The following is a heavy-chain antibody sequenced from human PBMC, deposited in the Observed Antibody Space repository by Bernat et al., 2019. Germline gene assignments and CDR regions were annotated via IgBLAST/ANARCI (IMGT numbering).Heavy chain of an antibody. D-gene: IGHD5-12*01. CDR2: ISGDGGST. CDR1: GFTFDDYA. V-gene: IGHV3-43*02. J-gene: IGHJ4*02. CDR3: AKDLTGGYGPLIPSQVSPLDY. Sequence: EVQLVESGGGVVQPGGSLRLSCAASGFTFDDYAMHWVRQAPGKGLEWVSLISGDGGSTYEADSVKGRFTISRDNMKNSLYLQMNSLRAEDTAVYYCAKDLTGGYGPLIPSQVSPLDYWGQGTLVTVSS.